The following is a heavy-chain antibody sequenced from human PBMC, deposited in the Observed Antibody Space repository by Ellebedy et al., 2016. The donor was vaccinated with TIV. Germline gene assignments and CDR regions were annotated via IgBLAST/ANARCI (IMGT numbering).Heavy chain of an antibody. D-gene: IGHD1-20*01. J-gene: IGHJ4*02. Sequence: PGGSLRLSCAASGFTFSSSWVHWVRQVPGKGLVWVARINGDGSNIGYADSVKGRFTISRDNAKSTLYLQMNSLRAEDTAVYYCAREPYNRNGPFDYWGQGTLVTVSS. CDR1: GFTFSSSW. CDR3: AREPYNRNGPFDY. V-gene: IGHV3-74*01. CDR2: INGDGSNI.